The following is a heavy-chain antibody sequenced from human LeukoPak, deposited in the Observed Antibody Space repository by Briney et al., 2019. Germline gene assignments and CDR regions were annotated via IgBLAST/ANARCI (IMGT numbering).Heavy chain of an antibody. D-gene: IGHD3-16*02. V-gene: IGHV4-39*01. CDR3: ARHADTGVIGIFDY. Sequence: SETLSLTCTVSGGSISSGSYYWGWIRQPPGKGLEWIGSIYYSGSTYYNPSLKSRVTISVDTSKNQFSLKLSSVTAADTAVYYCARHADTGVIGIFDYWGQGTLVTVSS. CDR1: GGSISSGSYY. CDR2: IYYSGST. J-gene: IGHJ4*02.